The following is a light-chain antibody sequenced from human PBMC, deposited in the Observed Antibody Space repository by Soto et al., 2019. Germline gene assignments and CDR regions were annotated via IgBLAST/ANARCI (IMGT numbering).Light chain of an antibody. J-gene: IGLJ3*02. CDR3: SSYTSSRPRV. Sequence: QSALTQPASVSGSPGQSITISCTGTSSDVGGYNYVSWYQQHPGKAPKLMIYEVSNRPSGVSNRFSGSKSGNTASLTISGLQAEAEADYYCSSYTSSRPRVFGGGTKLTVL. V-gene: IGLV2-14*01. CDR1: SSDVGGYNY. CDR2: EVS.